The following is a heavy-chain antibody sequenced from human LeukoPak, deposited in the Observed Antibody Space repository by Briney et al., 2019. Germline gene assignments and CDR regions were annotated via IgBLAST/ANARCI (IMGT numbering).Heavy chain of an antibody. Sequence: GGSLRVSCEASGFTFNKLAMSWVRQAPGKGPEWVSGIGSSGATIFYADSVKGRYTISRDNSKNTVYLEMNNLRAEDTAIYYCAKVAVGPLSRPTHVALYYGMDVWGQGTTVTVSS. J-gene: IGHJ6*02. CDR3: AKVAVGPLSRPTHVALYYGMDV. V-gene: IGHV3-23*01. CDR2: IGSSGATI. D-gene: IGHD2-8*01. CDR1: GFTFNKLA.